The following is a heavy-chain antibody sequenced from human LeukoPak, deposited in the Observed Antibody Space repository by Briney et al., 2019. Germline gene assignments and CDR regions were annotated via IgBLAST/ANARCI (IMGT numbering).Heavy chain of an antibody. Sequence: GASLRLSCAASGFSFSSYAMTWVRQAPGKGLEWVSSIDAGGGDTYHSDSVKGRFTISRDNSMNTLYLQMNSLRADDTAVYYCGRPTKYWLVRGNGVDVWGQGATVTVSS. CDR1: GFSFSSYA. CDR2: IDAGGGDT. CDR3: GRPTKYWLVRGNGVDV. D-gene: IGHD6-19*01. V-gene: IGHV3-23*01. J-gene: IGHJ6*02.